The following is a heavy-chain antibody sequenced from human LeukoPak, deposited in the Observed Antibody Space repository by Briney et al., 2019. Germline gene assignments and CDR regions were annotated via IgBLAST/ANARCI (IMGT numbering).Heavy chain of an antibody. CDR1: GFTVGSNY. J-gene: IGHJ4*02. CDR3: ARDLSSGWYDY. V-gene: IGHV3-66*02. CDR2: IYSGGST. Sequence: GGSLRLSCAASGFTVGSNYMCWVRQAPGKGLEWVSVIYSGGSTYYADSVKGRFTISRDNSKNTLYLQMNSLRAEDTAVYYCARDLSSGWYDYWGQGTLVTVSS. D-gene: IGHD6-19*01.